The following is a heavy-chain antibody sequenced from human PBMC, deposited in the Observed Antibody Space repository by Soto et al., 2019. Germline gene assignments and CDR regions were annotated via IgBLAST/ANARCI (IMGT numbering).Heavy chain of an antibody. Sequence: QVQLQQWGAGLLKPSETLSLTCAVYGGSFSGYYWSWIRQPPGKGLEWIGEINHSGSTNYNPSLKSRVTISVDTSKNQFSLKLSSVTAVDTAVYYCARRVVYCGGDCYRSRYWYFDLWGRGTLVTVSS. D-gene: IGHD2-21*02. CDR2: INHSGST. CDR3: ARRVVYCGGDCYRSRYWYFDL. J-gene: IGHJ2*01. V-gene: IGHV4-34*01. CDR1: GGSFSGYY.